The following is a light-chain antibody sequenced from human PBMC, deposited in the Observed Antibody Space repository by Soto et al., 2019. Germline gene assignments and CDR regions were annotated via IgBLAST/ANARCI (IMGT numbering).Light chain of an antibody. CDR3: QQYGSSPTT. CDR1: QSVSSY. J-gene: IGKJ4*01. V-gene: IGKV3-20*01. CDR2: DTS. Sequence: EIVLTQSPGTLSLSRGERATLSCRASQSVSSYLAWYQQKPGQAPRLLIYDTSNRATGLPDRFSGSGSGTDFTLTISRLEPEDFAVYYCQQYGSSPTTFGGGTKVEIK.